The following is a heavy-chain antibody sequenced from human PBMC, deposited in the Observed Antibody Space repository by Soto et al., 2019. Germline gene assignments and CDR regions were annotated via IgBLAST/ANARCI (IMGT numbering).Heavy chain of an antibody. CDR1: GGSFSGYY. Sequence: SETLSLTCAVDGGSFSGYYWSWIRQPPGKGLEWIGEINHSGSTNYNPSLKSRVTISVDTSKNQFSLKLSSVTAADTAVYYCARFCRTSHCYTGFDYWGQGTLVTVSS. D-gene: IGHD2-2*02. CDR2: INHSGST. CDR3: ARFCRTSHCYTGFDY. V-gene: IGHV4-34*01. J-gene: IGHJ4*02.